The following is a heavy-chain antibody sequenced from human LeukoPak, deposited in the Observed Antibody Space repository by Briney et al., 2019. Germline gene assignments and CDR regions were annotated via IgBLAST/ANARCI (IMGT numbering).Heavy chain of an antibody. V-gene: IGHV3-23*01. CDR1: GFTFSSSA. CDR2: ISGSGDRT. Sequence: GGSLRLSCAASGFTFSSSAMSWVRQAPGKGLEWVSTISGSGDRTYYADSVKGRFTISRDNSKNTLFLHMNSLRAEDTAVYYCARGDGGLSDYWGQGTLVTVSS. CDR3: ARGDGGLSDY. D-gene: IGHD4-23*01. J-gene: IGHJ4*02.